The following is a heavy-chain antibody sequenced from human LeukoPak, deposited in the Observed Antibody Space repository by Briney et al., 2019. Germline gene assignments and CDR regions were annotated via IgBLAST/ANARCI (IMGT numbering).Heavy chain of an antibody. CDR1: GYTFTGYY. D-gene: IGHD3-22*01. Sequence: ASVKVSCKASGYTFTGYYIHWVRQASGQGLEWMGWINPNSGGTNYAQKFQGRVTMTRDTSISKAYLDLSGLRSDDTAVYYCARGAFYYDSSGSPDIWGQGTMVTVSS. V-gene: IGHV1-2*02. CDR3: ARGAFYYDSSGSPDI. CDR2: INPNSGGT. J-gene: IGHJ3*02.